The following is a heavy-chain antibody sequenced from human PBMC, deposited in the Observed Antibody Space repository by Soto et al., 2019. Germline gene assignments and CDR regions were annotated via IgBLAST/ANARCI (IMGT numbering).Heavy chain of an antibody. J-gene: IGHJ6*03. Sequence: GGSLRLSCAASGCTFSSYAMSWVRQAPGKGLEWVSAISGSGGSTYYADSVKGRFTISRDNSKNTLYLQMNSLRAADTAVYYCARHTAFRYYYMDVWGKGTTVTVSS. D-gene: IGHD6-25*01. CDR2: ISGSGGST. CDR1: GCTFSSYA. CDR3: ARHTAFRYYYMDV. V-gene: IGHV3-23*01.